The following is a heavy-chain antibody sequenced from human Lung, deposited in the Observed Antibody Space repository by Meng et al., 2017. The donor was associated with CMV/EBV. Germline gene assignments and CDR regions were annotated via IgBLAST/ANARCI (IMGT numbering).Heavy chain of an antibody. V-gene: IGHV1-2*02. CDR3: ARSRVGGRGGVFDY. CDR2: INPNSGDT. CDR1: GYTFSGYY. D-gene: IGHD1-26*01. J-gene: IGHJ4*02. Sequence: ASVKVSCKALGYTFSGYYIHWVRQAPGQGLEWMGWINPNSGDTYFTQEFQDSVTVTRDTSISTVYMELRRLRSDDTAMYYCARSRVGGRGGVFDYWGQRTMVTVSS.